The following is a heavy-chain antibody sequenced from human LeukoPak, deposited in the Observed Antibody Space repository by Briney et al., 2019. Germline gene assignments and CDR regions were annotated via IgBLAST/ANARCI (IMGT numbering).Heavy chain of an antibody. CDR1: GFTFRNYY. V-gene: IGHV3-11*01. D-gene: IGHD2-15*01. Sequence: GGSLRLSCAASGFTFRNYYMSWIRQAPGKGLEWLSYISSSGITIYYADSVKGRFTISRDNAKNSLFLQMNSLSPEDTAVYYCAKSGLNRFDYWGQGTLVTVSS. CDR2: ISSSGITI. J-gene: IGHJ4*02. CDR3: AKSGLNRFDY.